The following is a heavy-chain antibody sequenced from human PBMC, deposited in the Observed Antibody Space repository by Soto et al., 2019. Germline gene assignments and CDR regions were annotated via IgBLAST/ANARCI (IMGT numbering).Heavy chain of an antibody. D-gene: IGHD3-16*02. CDR3: ASSGGGSYRRPL. Sequence: SAKVSCKASAATFSSYAFSRVRQAPGQGLEWMGGIIPIFGTANYAQKFQGRVTITADKSTSTAYMELSSLRSEDTAVYYCASSGGGSYRRPLWGQRALVTGSA. V-gene: IGHV1-69*06. CDR1: AATFSSYA. J-gene: IGHJ4*02. CDR2: IIPIFGTA.